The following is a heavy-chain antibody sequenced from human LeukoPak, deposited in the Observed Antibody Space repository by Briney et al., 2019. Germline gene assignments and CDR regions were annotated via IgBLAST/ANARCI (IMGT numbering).Heavy chain of an antibody. V-gene: IGHV5-51*01. CDR2: IYPADSDT. Sequence: GEPLKISCKGFGYSFPTYWIAWGRQMPGKGLECMGIIYPADSDTRYSTTFQAQVTISADKPITTTYLQWSSMKAADYAMYYCARRGWNGEYYFDYWGQGTLVTVSS. D-gene: IGHD1-1*01. CDR3: ARRGWNGEYYFDY. CDR1: GYSFPTYW. J-gene: IGHJ4*02.